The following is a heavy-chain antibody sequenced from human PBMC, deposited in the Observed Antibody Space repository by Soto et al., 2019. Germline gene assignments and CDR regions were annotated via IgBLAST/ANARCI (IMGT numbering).Heavy chain of an antibody. V-gene: IGHV4-31*03. Sequence: QVQLQESGPGLVKPSQTLSLTCTVSGGSISSGGYYWSWIRQHPGKGLEWIGYIYYSGSTYYNPSLKSRVTISVDTSKNQFSLKLSSVTAADTAVYYCARELDPYYDFWSGSTRDIWGQGTMVTVSS. D-gene: IGHD3-3*01. CDR1: GGSISSGGYY. CDR2: IYYSGST. J-gene: IGHJ3*02. CDR3: ARELDPYYDFWSGSTRDI.